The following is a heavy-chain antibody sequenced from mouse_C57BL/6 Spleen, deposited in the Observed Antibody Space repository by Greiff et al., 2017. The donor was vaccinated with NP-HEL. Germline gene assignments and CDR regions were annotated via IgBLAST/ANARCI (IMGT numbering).Heavy chain of an antibody. Sequence: QVQLQQSGAELVRPGASVTLSCKASGYTFTDYEMHWVKQTPVHGLEWIGAIDPETGGTAYNQKFKGKAILTADKSSSTAYMELRSLTSEDSAVYYCTRWGLIVYYFDDWGQGTTLTVSS. CDR2: IDPETGGT. V-gene: IGHV1-15*01. D-gene: IGHD2-10*02. CDR1: GYTFTDYE. CDR3: TRWGLIVYYFDD. J-gene: IGHJ2*01.